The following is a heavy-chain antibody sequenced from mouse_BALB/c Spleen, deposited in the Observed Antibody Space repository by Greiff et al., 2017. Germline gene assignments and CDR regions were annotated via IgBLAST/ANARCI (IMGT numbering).Heavy chain of an antibody. Sequence: EVQRVESGPGLVKPSQSLSLTCSVTGYSITSGYYWNWIRQFPGNKLEWMGYISYDGSNNYNPSLKNRISITRDTSKNQFFLKLNSVTTEDTATYYCAREGYYGSSYAMDYWGQGTSVTVSS. V-gene: IGHV3-6*02. CDR1: GYSITSGYY. CDR2: ISYDGSN. J-gene: IGHJ4*01. D-gene: IGHD1-1*01. CDR3: AREGYYGSSYAMDY.